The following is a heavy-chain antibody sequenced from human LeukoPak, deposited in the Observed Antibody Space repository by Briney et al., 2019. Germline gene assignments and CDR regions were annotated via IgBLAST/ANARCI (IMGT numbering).Heavy chain of an antibody. D-gene: IGHD3-22*01. CDR1: GFTFSSYE. CDR2: ISSSGSTI. V-gene: IGHV3-48*03. J-gene: IGHJ4*02. Sequence: GGSLRLSCAASGFTFSSYEMNWVRQAPGKGLEWVSYISSSGSTIYYVDSVKGRFTISRDNAKNSLYLQMNSLRAEDTAVYYCARTYYYDSSGFFDYWGQGTLVTVSS. CDR3: ARTYYYDSSGFFDY.